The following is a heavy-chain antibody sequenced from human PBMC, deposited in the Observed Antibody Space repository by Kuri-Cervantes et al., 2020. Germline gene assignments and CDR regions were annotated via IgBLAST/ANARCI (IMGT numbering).Heavy chain of an antibody. CDR3: ARNSRLIDY. J-gene: IGHJ4*01. D-gene: IGHD6-25*01. CDR2: IKQDGSEK. Sequence: GGSLRLSCVASEFTFSGYWMTWVRQAPGKGLEWVANIKQDGSEKYYVDSVKGRFTISRDNAKNSVYLQMNSLRAEDTAVYYCARNSRLIDYWGHGTLVTVSS. V-gene: IGHV3-7*01. CDR1: EFTFSGYW.